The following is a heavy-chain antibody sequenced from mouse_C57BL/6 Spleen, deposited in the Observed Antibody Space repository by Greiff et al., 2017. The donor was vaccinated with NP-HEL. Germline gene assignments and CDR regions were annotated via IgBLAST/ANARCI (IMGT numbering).Heavy chain of an antibody. V-gene: IGHV5-17*01. Sequence: EVMLVESGGGLVKPGGSLKLSCAASGFTFSDYGMHWVRQAPEKGLEWVAYISSGSSTIYYADTVKGRFTISRDNAKNTLFLQMTSLRSEDTAMYYCARDHDYDGAWFAYWSQGTLVTVSA. CDR2: ISSGSSTI. J-gene: IGHJ3*01. CDR1: GFTFSDYG. D-gene: IGHD2-4*01. CDR3: ARDHDYDGAWFAY.